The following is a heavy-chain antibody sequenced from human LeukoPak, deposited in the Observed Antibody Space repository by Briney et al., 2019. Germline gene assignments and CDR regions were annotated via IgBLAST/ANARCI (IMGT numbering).Heavy chain of an antibody. CDR1: GGSVSSGSYY. Sequence: SETLSLTCTVSGGSVSSGSYYWSWIRQPPGKGLEWIGYIYYSGSTNYNPSLKSRVTISVDTSKNQFSLKLGSVTAADTAVYYCARYSLAPAVAGYSCFDYWGQGTLVTVSS. CDR2: IYYSGST. CDR3: ARYSLAPAVAGYSCFDY. D-gene: IGHD6-19*01. V-gene: IGHV4-61*01. J-gene: IGHJ4*02.